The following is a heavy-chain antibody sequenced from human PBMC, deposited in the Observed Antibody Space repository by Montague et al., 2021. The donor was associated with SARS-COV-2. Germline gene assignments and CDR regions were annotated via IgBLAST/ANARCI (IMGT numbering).Heavy chain of an antibody. Sequence: SETLSLTCTVSGDTVSSADYYWTWIRQPPGKGLEWIGYIVYDGITKYSPALRSRVTISMDTSKNQLSLNLKSVTAAYTALYYCARPRNAGYFWSLDFWGRGTLVTVSS. CDR2: IVYDGIT. D-gene: IGHD1-14*01. V-gene: IGHV4-61*08. J-gene: IGHJ2*01. CDR3: ARPRNAGYFWSLDF. CDR1: GDTVSSADYY.